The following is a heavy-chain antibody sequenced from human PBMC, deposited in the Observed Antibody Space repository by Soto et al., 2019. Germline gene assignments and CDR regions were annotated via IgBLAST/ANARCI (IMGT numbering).Heavy chain of an antibody. CDR1: GGSISSSSYY. V-gene: IGHV4-39*01. J-gene: IGHJ4*02. D-gene: IGHD5-12*01. CDR3: ARHETLHSDYDY. CDR2: IYYSGST. Sequence: PSETLSLTCTVSGGSISSSSYYWGWIRQPPGKGLEWIGSIYYSGSTYYNPSLKSRVTISVDTSKNQFSLKLSSVTAADTAVYYCARHETLHSDYDYWGQGTLVTVSS.